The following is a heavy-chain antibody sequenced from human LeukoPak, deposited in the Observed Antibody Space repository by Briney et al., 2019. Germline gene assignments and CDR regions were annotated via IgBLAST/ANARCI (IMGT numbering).Heavy chain of an antibody. Sequence: PSQTLSLTCTVSGDSISSGDYYWGWIRQPPGKGLEWIGSIYYSGSTYYNPSLKSRVTISVDTSKNQFSLKLSSVTAADTAVYYYARLGGWYGSFDYWGQGTLVTVSS. CDR1: GDSISSGDYY. J-gene: IGHJ4*02. CDR2: IYYSGST. D-gene: IGHD3-10*01. CDR3: ARLGGWYGSFDY. V-gene: IGHV4-39*01.